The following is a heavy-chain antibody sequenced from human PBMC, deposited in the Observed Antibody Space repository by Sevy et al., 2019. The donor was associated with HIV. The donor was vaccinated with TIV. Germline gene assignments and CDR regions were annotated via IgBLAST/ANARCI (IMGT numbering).Heavy chain of an antibody. J-gene: IGHJ4*02. CDR3: ARADCCGDCYLVFDY. CDR2: IRFDGNSK. D-gene: IGHD2-21*01. V-gene: IGHV3-30*02. Sequence: GGSLRLSCAASGFTFSTYGMHWVRQAPGKGLEWVAFIRFDGNSKYYADSVKGRFTISRDNSKNTLDLQLNSLTAEDTAVYYCARADCCGDCYLVFDYRGQGTLVTVSS. CDR1: GFTFSTYG.